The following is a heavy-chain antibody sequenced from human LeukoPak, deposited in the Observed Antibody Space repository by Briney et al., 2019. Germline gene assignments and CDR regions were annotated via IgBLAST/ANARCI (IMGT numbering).Heavy chain of an antibody. Sequence: SETLSLTWPVSCGSISGFFWGWVRQPPGKGLEWVCYIHYSGSTNYNPSLKSRVIISLDTSENQFSLRLSSVTAADTAVYYCARHARKRLTSNWDFWGQGTLVTVSS. CDR3: ARHARKRLTSNWDF. V-gene: IGHV4-59*08. J-gene: IGHJ4*02. CDR1: CGSISGFF. D-gene: IGHD2-21*02. CDR2: IHYSGST.